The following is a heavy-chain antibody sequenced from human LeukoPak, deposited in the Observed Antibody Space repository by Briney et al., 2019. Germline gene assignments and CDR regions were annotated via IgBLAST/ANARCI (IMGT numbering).Heavy chain of an antibody. CDR3: ARSGSYLKWFDP. V-gene: IGHV4-59*01. D-gene: IGHD1-26*01. CDR1: GGSISSYY. CDR2: IYYSGST. Sequence: PSETLSLTCTVSGGSISSYYWSWLRQPPGKGLEWIGYIYYSGSTNYNPSLKSRVTITVDTSKNQFSLKLSSVTAADTAVYYCARSGSYLKWFDPWGQGTLVTVSS. J-gene: IGHJ5*02.